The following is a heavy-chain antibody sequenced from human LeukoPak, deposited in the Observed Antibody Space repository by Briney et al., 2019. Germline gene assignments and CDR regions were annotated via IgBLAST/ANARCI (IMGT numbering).Heavy chain of an antibody. CDR2: IYYSGNT. CDR1: GGSITSHY. Sequence: SETLSLTCTVSGGSITSHYWSWIRQPPGKGLEWIGYIYYSGNTNYNPSLKSRVTISVDTSKNQFSLSLTSVTAADTAVYYCARDPGENYPYNWFDPWGQGTLVTVSS. J-gene: IGHJ5*02. CDR3: ARDPGENYPYNWFDP. D-gene: IGHD5-24*01. V-gene: IGHV4-59*11.